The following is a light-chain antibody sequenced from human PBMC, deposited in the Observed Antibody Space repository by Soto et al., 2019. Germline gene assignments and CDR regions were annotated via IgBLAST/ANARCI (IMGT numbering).Light chain of an antibody. Sequence: QSVLTQPASVSGSPGQSIAISCTGTSNDVGGYNYVSWYQQHPVKAPQLIIYDVTNRPSGVSDRFSGSKSGNTASLTISGLQAEDEADYYCSSYTSSSTPYVVGPGTKVTVL. CDR1: SNDVGGYNY. CDR2: DVT. J-gene: IGLJ1*01. CDR3: SSYTSSSTPYV. V-gene: IGLV2-14*01.